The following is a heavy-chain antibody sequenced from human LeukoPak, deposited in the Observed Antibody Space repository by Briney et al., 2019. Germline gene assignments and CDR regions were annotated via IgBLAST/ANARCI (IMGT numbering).Heavy chain of an antibody. V-gene: IGHV3-21*01. Sequence: GGSLRLSCAASGFTFSSYSMNWVRQAPGKGLEWVSSISSSSSYIYYADSVKGRFTISRDDAKNSLYLQMNSLRAEGTAVYYCARVVYYDSSGPSYWGQGTLVTVSS. CDR3: ARVVYYDSSGPSY. CDR2: ISSSSSYI. CDR1: GFTFSSYS. J-gene: IGHJ4*02. D-gene: IGHD3-22*01.